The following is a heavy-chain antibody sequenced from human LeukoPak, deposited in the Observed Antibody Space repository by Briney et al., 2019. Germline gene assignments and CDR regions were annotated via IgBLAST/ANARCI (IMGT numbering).Heavy chain of an antibody. CDR2: IYSGGST. CDR3: ARIETVADAFDI. D-gene: IGHD1-1*01. J-gene: IGHJ3*02. Sequence: PWGSLRLSCAASGFTVSSNYMTWVRQAPGKGLELVSLIYSGGSTSYADSVRGRFTISRDNSKNTLYLQMNSLRAEDTAVYYCARIETVADAFDIWGQGTLVTVSS. V-gene: IGHV3-66*01. CDR1: GFTVSSNY.